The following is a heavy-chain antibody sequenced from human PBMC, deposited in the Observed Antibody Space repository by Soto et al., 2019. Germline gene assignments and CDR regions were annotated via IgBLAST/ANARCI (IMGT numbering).Heavy chain of an antibody. CDR2: VYYSGNT. CDR1: DGSISSYY. Sequence: SETLSLTCTISDGSISSYYWSWIRQSPGKALEWIGYVYYSGNTNYSPSLKSRVTISVDPSKTQFSLKLNSVTAADTAVYYCARGPPYCSGGSCYKFWGWFDPWGQGTLVTVSS. J-gene: IGHJ5*02. CDR3: ARGPPYCSGGSCYKFWGWFDP. V-gene: IGHV4-59*12. D-gene: IGHD2-15*01.